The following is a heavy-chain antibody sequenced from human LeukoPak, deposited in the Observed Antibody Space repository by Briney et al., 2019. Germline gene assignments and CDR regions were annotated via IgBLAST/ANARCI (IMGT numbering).Heavy chain of an antibody. CDR1: GGSFSGYY. CDR3: ARGYYGSGSFFDY. D-gene: IGHD3-10*01. CDR2: INHSGST. J-gene: IGHJ4*02. Sequence: SETLSLTCAVDGGSFSGYYWSWIRQPPGKGLEWVGEINHSGSTNYNPSLKSRVTISVDTSKNQFSLKLSSVTAADTAVYYCARGYYGSGSFFDYWGQGTLVTVSS. V-gene: IGHV4-34*01.